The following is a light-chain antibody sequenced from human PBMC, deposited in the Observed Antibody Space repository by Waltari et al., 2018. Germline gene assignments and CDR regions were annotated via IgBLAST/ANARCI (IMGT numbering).Light chain of an antibody. CDR2: DVS. J-gene: IGLJ2*01. CDR1: NSDVGDFAS. CDR3: SSYTASRALEVL. Sequence: QSALTQPASVSGSPGQSITISCTGTNSDVGDFASVSWYQQHPGEAPKLLIYDVSNRPSGVSHRFSGSKSGNTASLTISGLQAEDEADYYCSSYTASRALEVLFGGGTKLTVL. V-gene: IGLV2-14*03.